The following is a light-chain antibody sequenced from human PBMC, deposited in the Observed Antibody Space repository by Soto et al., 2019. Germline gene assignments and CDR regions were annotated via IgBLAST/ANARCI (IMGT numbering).Light chain of an antibody. Sequence: DIQMTQSPSSLSASVGDRVTITCRASQSISSYLNWYQQKPGKAPQLLIYAASSLQSGVPSRFSGSGSGTDFTLTISSLQPEDFATYYCQQSYSTPVFGQGTKLEIK. J-gene: IGKJ2*01. CDR1: QSISSY. CDR3: QQSYSTPV. V-gene: IGKV1-39*01. CDR2: AAS.